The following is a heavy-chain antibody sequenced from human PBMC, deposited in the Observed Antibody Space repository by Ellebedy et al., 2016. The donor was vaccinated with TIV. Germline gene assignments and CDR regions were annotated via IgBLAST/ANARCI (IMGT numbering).Heavy chain of an antibody. J-gene: IGHJ4*02. V-gene: IGHV3-74*01. CDR3: ARDLDKSSGWYGGAAY. CDR2: INSDGSST. CDR1: GLTFRTYW. Sequence: GESLKISCTASGLTFRTYWMHWVRQAPGKGLVWVSRINSDGSSTSYADSVKGRFTVYRDNSMTTVYLEMNSLRAEATALYYCARDLDKSSGWYGGAAYWGQGTQVTVSS. D-gene: IGHD6-19*01.